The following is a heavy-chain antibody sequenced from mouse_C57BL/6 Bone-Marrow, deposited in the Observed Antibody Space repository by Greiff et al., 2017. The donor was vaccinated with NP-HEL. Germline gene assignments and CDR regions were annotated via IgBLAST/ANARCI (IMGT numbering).Heavy chain of an antibody. CDR2: IDPSDSYN. D-gene: IGHD3-3*01. CDR1: GYTFTSYW. V-gene: IGHV1-50*01. Sequence: VQLQQPGAELVKPGASVKLSCKASGYTFTSYWMQWVKQRPGQGLEWIGEIDPSDSYNNYNQKFKGKATLTVDTSSSTAYMQLSSLTSEDSAVYYCAREGRDSFAYWGQGTLVTVSA. CDR3: AREGRDSFAY. J-gene: IGHJ3*01.